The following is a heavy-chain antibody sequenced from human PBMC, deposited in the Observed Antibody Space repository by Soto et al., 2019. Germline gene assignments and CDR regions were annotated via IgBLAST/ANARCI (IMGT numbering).Heavy chain of an antibody. CDR2: ISYDGSKT. CDR1: EYTFGKHG. J-gene: IGHJ4*02. V-gene: IGHV3-30*03. D-gene: IGHD2-15*01. CDR3: ARDSGAEKVAAYNFDD. Sequence: GGSLRLSCAASEYTFGKHGMHWVRQAPGKGLEWVAVISYDGSKTYYADSVKDRFTISRDNSKNTLYLQMNSLRGEDTAVYYCARDSGAEKVAAYNFDDWGQGTRVTVSS.